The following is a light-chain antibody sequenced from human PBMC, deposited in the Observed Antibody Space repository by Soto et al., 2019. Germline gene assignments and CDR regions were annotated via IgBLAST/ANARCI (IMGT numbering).Light chain of an antibody. V-gene: IGKV3-11*01. CDR1: QGVSRF. Sequence: EIVLTQSPATLSLSPGERAALSCRASQGVSRFLAWYQQKPGQAPRLLIYDASNRATGIPARFSGSGSGTDFTLAISSLEPEDFAVYYCQQRSSWPLTFGGRTKVEIK. J-gene: IGKJ4*01. CDR2: DAS. CDR3: QQRSSWPLT.